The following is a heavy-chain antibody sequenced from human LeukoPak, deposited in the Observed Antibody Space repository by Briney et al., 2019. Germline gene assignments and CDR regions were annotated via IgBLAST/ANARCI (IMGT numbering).Heavy chain of an antibody. CDR2: ISGSGGST. CDR1: GFTFSSYA. CDR3: AKGSASITIFGVVIHFDY. J-gene: IGHJ4*02. V-gene: IGHV3-23*01. D-gene: IGHD3-3*01. Sequence: GGSLRLSCAASGFTFSSYAMSCVRQAPGKGLEWVSAISGSGGSTYYADSVKGRFNISSDNSKNTLYLQMNRLRAEETAVYYCAKGSASITIFGVVIHFDYWGQGTLVTVSS.